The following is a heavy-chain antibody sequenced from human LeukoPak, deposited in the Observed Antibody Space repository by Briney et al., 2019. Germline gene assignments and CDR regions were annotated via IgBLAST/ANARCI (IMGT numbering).Heavy chain of an antibody. Sequence: ASVKVSCKASGYTFIGYYMYWVRQAPGQGLEWMGWINPNRGDTNYAQKFQDRGTMTRDTSINTAYMEVSGLRSDDTAVYYCAKYHMVRAFDVWGQGTMVTVSS. J-gene: IGHJ3*01. D-gene: IGHD2-21*01. V-gene: IGHV1-2*02. CDR3: AKYHMVRAFDV. CDR2: INPNRGDT. CDR1: GYTFIGYY.